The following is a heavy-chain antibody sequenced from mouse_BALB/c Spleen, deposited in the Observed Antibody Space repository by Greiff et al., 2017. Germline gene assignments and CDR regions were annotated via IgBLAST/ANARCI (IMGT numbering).Heavy chain of an antibody. CDR1: GFTFSSYA. D-gene: IGHD2-4*01. CDR3: ARPDYDWFAY. Sequence: DVMLVESGGGLVKPGGSLKLSCAASGFTFSSYAMSWVRQTPEKRLEWVASISSGGSTYYPDSVKGRFTISRDNARNILYLQMSSLRSEDTAMYYCARPDYDWFAYWGQGTLVTVSA. V-gene: IGHV5-6-5*01. CDR2: ISSGGST. J-gene: IGHJ3*01.